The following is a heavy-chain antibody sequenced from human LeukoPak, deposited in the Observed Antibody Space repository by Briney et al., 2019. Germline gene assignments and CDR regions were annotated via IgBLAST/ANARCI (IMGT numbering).Heavy chain of an antibody. CDR2: ITTSGSTM. D-gene: IGHD6-19*01. V-gene: IGHV3-11*04. Sequence: PGGSLRLSCAASGFTFTDYYMSWIRQAPGKGLEWVSYITTSGSTMYYADSVKGRFTISRDNAKNSLSLQMNSLRAEDTAVYYCARPYSSGVSQFDYWGQGTLVTVSS. CDR3: ARPYSSGVSQFDY. J-gene: IGHJ4*02. CDR1: GFTFTDYY.